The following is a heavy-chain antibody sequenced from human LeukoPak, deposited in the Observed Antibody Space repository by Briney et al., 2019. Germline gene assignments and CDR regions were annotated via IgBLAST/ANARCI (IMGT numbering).Heavy chain of an antibody. Sequence: SETVSLTCTVSGASISSSYWNWIRQPPGRRMEWIGFIAYTGSTTYNPSLKSQVTLALDASKDQFSLTLSSVTAADTAVYYCARQVFGEGDSDYFDSWGQGTMVTVSS. D-gene: IGHD3-10*01. CDR3: ARQVFGEGDSDYFDS. V-gene: IGHV4-59*08. CDR1: GASISSSY. J-gene: IGHJ4*02. CDR2: IAYTGST.